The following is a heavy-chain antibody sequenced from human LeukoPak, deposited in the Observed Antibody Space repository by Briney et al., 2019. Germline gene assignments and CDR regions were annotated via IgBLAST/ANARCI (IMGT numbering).Heavy chain of an antibody. CDR3: ARDQSANCYYYMDV. CDR2: IYTSGST. Sequence: SETLSLTCTASGGSISGYYWSWIRQPAGKGLEWIGRIYTSGSTNYNPSLKSRVTMSVDTSKNQFSLKLSSVTAADTAVYYCARDQSANCYYYMDVWGKGTMVTVSS. CDR1: GGSISGYY. J-gene: IGHJ6*03. V-gene: IGHV4-4*07.